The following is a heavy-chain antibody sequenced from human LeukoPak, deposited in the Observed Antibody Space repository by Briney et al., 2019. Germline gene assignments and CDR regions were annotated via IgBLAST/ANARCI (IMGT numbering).Heavy chain of an antibody. Sequence: WATLSLTCTVSGASISSSSYYWAWIRQPPGKGLEWFGSIYYSGSTYSNQSLRSRVTISVDTSKNQLSLKQSSVTAPDTAVYYCARFNSGSYQHYFDYWGQGTLVTVSS. J-gene: IGHJ4*02. CDR1: GASISSSSYY. V-gene: IGHV4-39*07. CDR3: ARFNSGSYQHYFDY. D-gene: IGHD1-26*01. CDR2: IYYSGST.